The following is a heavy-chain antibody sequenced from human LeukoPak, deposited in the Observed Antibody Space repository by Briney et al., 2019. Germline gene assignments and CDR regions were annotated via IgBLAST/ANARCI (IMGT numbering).Heavy chain of an antibody. D-gene: IGHD4-17*01. Sequence: GGSLRLSCAASGFTVSSNYMSWVRQAPGKGLEWVPVIYSGGSTYYADSVKGRFTISRDNSKNTLYLQMNSLRAEDTAVYYCARVYESHDYGDYEDYWGQGTLVTVTS. V-gene: IGHV3-66*01. J-gene: IGHJ4*02. CDR3: ARVYESHDYGDYEDY. CDR2: IYSGGST. CDR1: GFTVSSNY.